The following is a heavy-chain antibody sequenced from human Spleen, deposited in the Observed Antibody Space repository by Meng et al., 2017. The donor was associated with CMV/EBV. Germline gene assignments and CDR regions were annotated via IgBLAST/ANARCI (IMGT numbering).Heavy chain of an antibody. CDR3: ARSRSLAAISLKY. Sequence: KASGYTFTAYYIHWVRQAPGQGLEWLGRINPNSGTTNYAQKFEGRVTMTRDTSISAVYMELSSLRSDDTAVYYCARSRSLAAISLKYWGQETLVTVSS. CDR1: GYTFTAYY. CDR2: INPNSGTT. J-gene: IGHJ4*02. D-gene: IGHD5-12*01. V-gene: IGHV1-2*06.